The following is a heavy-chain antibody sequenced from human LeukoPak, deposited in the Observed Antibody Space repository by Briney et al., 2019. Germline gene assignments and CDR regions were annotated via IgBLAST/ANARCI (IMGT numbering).Heavy chain of an antibody. Sequence: PGGSLRLSCAASGFTFSSYSMNWVRQAPGKGLEWVSSISSSSSYIYYADSVKGRFTISRDNAKNSLYLQMNSLRAEDTAVYYCASRISDYYGSGPFGYWGQGTLVTVSS. V-gene: IGHV3-21*04. D-gene: IGHD3-10*01. CDR2: ISSSSSYI. CDR3: ASRISDYYGSGPFGY. CDR1: GFTFSSYS. J-gene: IGHJ4*02.